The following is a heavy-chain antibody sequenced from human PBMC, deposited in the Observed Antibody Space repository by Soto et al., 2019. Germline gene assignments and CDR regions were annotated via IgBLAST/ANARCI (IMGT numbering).Heavy chain of an antibody. CDR2: IYHSGST. CDR3: ARAGPHVGNWFDP. D-gene: IGHD1-26*01. V-gene: IGHV4-30-2*01. Sequence: SETLSLTCAVSGGSISSGGYSWSWIRQPPGKGLEWIGYIYHSGSTYYNPSLKSRVTISVDRSKNQFSLKLSSVTAADTAVYYCARAGPHVGNWFDPWGQGTLVTVSS. CDR1: GGSISSGGYS. J-gene: IGHJ5*02.